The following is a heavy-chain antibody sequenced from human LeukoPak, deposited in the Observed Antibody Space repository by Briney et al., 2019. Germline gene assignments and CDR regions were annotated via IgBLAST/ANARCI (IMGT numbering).Heavy chain of an antibody. D-gene: IGHD2-15*01. J-gene: IGHJ6*02. V-gene: IGHV3-33*01. CDR1: GCTFSSFC. Sequence: GGSLRLSCAASGCTFSSFCMHWVRQAPGKGLEWVAVIWCDGRKKYYADSVKGRFTISRDNSKNTLYLQMNSRRAEDTAVYYCARDGDITPTDVWGQGTTVSVFS. CDR3: ARDGDITPTDV. CDR2: IWCDGRKK.